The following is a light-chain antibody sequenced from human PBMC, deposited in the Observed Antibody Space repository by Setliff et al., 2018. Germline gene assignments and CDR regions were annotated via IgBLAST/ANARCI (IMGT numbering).Light chain of an antibody. Sequence: QSALTQPAAVSGSPGQSITTSCSGTSSGVGGYNFVSWYQQRPGKAPKLLIHEVTKRPSGVSDRFSGSKSGNTASLTVSGLQAEDEADYYCSSHAVSNPFDVFGTGTKVTVL. CDR2: EVT. V-gene: IGLV2-14*03. CDR1: SSGVGGYNF. J-gene: IGLJ1*01. CDR3: SSHAVSNPFDV.